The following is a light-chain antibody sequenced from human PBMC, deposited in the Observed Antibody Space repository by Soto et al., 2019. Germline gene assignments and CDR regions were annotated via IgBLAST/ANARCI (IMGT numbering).Light chain of an antibody. CDR3: QQLNSYPPT. CDR2: AAS. CDR1: QGISSY. V-gene: IGKV1-9*01. J-gene: IGKJ3*01. Sequence: IQLTQSPSSLSASVGDRVTITCRASQGISSYLAWYQQKPGKAPKLLIYAASTLQSGVPSRFSGSGSGTDFTLPISSLQPEDFATYYCQQLNSYPPTFGPGTKVDIK.